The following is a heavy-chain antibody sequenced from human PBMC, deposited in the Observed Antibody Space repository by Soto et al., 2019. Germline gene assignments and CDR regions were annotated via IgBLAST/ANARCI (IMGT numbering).Heavy chain of an antibody. CDR2: IYYSGST. D-gene: IGHD6-19*01. J-gene: IGHJ4*02. V-gene: IGHV4-39*01. Sequence: SETLSLTCTVSGGSISSSSYYWGWIRQPPGKGLEWIGSIYYSGSTYYNPSLKSRVTISVDTSKNQFSLKLSSVTAADTAVYYCARSGYSSGWYDYWGQGTLVTVSS. CDR3: ARSGYSSGWYDY. CDR1: GGSISSSSYY.